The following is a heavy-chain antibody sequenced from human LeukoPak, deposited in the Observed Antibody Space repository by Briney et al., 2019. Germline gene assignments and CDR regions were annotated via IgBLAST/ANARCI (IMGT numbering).Heavy chain of an antibody. CDR1: EFSVGSNY. CDR2: ISGSGGST. D-gene: IGHD1-26*01. CDR3: AKDSGSFYDY. J-gene: IGHJ4*02. Sequence: GGSLRLSCAASEFSVGSNYMTWVRQAPGKGLEWVSAISGSGGSTYYADSVKGRFTISRDNSKNTLYLQMNSLRAEDTAVYYCAKDSGSFYDYWGQGTLVTVSS. V-gene: IGHV3-23*01.